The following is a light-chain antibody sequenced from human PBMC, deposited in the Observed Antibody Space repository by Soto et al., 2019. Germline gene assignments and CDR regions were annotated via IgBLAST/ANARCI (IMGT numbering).Light chain of an antibody. CDR3: QQRTDRPPWT. CDR1: QSIGLA. J-gene: IGKJ1*01. CDR2: DAS. Sequence: EIVLPQSPATMSLSPGERATLSCRASQSIGLAIAWYQHKPGQAPRLLIFDASQRATGIPARFRGSGSGTDFTLSISSLEPEDFAVYYCQQRTDRPPWTFGQGTKVDIK. V-gene: IGKV3-11*01.